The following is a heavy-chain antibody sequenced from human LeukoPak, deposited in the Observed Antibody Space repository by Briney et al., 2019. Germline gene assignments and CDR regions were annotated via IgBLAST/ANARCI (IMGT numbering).Heavy chain of an antibody. D-gene: IGHD6-19*01. V-gene: IGHV1-18*01. CDR1: GYDFSTYG. CDR3: ARAFSACKSFDY. CDR2: IRPSNGNR. J-gene: IGHJ4*02. Sequence: ASVKVSCRTCGYDFSTYGITWVRQAPGQGLEYMGWIRPSNGNRNYAQKVQDRVTLTTDTSTSTVYMELRSLRSDDTAVYYCARAFSACKSFDYWGQGTLVTVSS.